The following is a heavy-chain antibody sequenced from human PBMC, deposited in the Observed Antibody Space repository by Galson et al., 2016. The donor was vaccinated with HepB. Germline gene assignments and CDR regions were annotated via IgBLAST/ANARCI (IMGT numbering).Heavy chain of an antibody. CDR3: ARHLHDEQHLVHPVYTSGWYLDY. V-gene: IGHV5-51*01. J-gene: IGHJ4*02. CDR2: IYPGDSDT. Sequence: QSGAEVKKPEESLKISCQGSGYTFNRYWIGWVRERPGKGLEWMGIIYPGDSDTKYSPSFQGRVTLSVDKSISTAYLQLSSLQASDTAIYYCARHLHDEQHLVHPVYTSGWYLDYWGLGTLVTGSS. D-gene: IGHD6-19*01. CDR1: GYTFNRYW.